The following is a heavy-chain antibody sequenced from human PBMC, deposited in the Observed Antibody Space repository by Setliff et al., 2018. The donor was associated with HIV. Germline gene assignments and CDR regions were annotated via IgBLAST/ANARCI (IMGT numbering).Heavy chain of an antibody. CDR2: IYYSGTT. CDR3: AREFSSSSFDQ. J-gene: IGHJ4*02. Sequence: LSLTCSVSGGSISSGSHYWGWIRQAPGKGLEWIGNIYYSGTTFYNPSLKSRVSIYVDTSRNEFSLKLTSVTAADTAVYYCAREFSSSSFDQWGQGTLVTVSS. D-gene: IGHD6-6*01. CDR1: GGSISSGSHY. V-gene: IGHV4-39*02.